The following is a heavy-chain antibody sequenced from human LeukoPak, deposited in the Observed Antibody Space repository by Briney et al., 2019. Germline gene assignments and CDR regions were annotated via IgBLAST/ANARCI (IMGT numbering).Heavy chain of an antibody. V-gene: IGHV4-59*01. Sequence: SETLSLTCTVSGGSMSSYYWTWVRQPPGKGLEWIGDIYYSGSTNYNPSLKSQVTISVDTSKNQFFLILSSVTAADTAVYYCARAYSGSYSYFDHWGQGTLVTVSS. CDR2: IYYSGST. CDR3: ARAYSGSYSYFDH. J-gene: IGHJ4*02. D-gene: IGHD1-26*01. CDR1: GGSMSSYY.